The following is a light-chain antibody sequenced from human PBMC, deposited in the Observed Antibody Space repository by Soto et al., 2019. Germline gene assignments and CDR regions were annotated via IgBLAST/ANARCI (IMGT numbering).Light chain of an antibody. CDR1: QSISSW. V-gene: IGKV1-5*03. CDR3: QQYNAYPWT. CDR2: KAS. J-gene: IGKJ1*01. Sequence: IRLTQSQSSLSASIVERATIXWRASQSISSWLAWYQQKPGKAPKLLIYKASTLESGVPSNFSGSGSGTEFSLTISSLQPEDFATYYCQQYNAYPWTFGQGTKVDIK.